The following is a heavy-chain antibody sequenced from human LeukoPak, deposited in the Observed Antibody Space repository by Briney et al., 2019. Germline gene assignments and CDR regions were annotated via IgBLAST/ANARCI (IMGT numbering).Heavy chain of an antibody. CDR2: ISWNSGSM. V-gene: IGHV3-9*01. Sequence: GGSLRLSCAASGFTFDDDAMHWVRQAPGKGLKWVSGISWNSGSMAYADSVKGRFTVSRDNAKNSLYLQMNSLRAEDTALYYCAKQSGSGAYGAFDIWGQGTMVTVSS. CDR3: AKQSGSGAYGAFDI. CDR1: GFTFDDDA. J-gene: IGHJ3*02. D-gene: IGHD2-15*01.